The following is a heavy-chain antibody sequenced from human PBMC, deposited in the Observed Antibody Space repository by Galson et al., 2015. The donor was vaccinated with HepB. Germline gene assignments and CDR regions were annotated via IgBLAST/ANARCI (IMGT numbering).Heavy chain of an antibody. CDR3: AKCTSSASCYTPVDY. CDR1: GFAFSSYA. J-gene: IGHJ4*02. D-gene: IGHD2-2*02. CDR2: ITGSGDST. V-gene: IGHV3-23*01. Sequence: SLRLSCAASGFAFSSYAMSWVRQAPGKGLEWVSAITGSGDSTYSADSVKGRFTISRGNPKNTLYLQMNSLRAEDTAVYYCAKCTSSASCYTPVDYWGQGTLVTVSS.